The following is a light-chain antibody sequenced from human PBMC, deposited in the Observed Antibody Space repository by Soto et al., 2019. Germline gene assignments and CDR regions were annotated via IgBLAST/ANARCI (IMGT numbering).Light chain of an antibody. CDR1: QSLLHSNGYNY. CDR2: FGS. J-gene: IGKJ4*01. Sequence: DIVLTQSPLSLPVTPGEPASISCSSSQSLLHSNGYNYLDWYLQKPGQSPQLLIYFGSNRASGVPGRFSGSGSGTDFTLKISRVEAEDVGVYYCMQALQTPLTFGGGTKVEIK. CDR3: MQALQTPLT. V-gene: IGKV2-28*01.